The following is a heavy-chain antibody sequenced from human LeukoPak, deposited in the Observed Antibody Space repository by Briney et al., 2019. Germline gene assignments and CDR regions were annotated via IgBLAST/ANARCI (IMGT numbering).Heavy chain of an antibody. CDR3: ASPYYYDGSSYYHFFDH. V-gene: IGHV3-23*01. CDR1: GFTFSSYA. D-gene: IGHD3-22*01. CDR2: ISGSGGST. Sequence: PGGSLRLSCAASGFTFSSYAMSWVRQAPGKGLEWVSAISGSGGSTYYADSVKGRFTISRDNSRNTLYLQMNNLRTEDTAVYYCASPYYYDGSSYYHFFDHWGQGTLVTVSS. J-gene: IGHJ4*02.